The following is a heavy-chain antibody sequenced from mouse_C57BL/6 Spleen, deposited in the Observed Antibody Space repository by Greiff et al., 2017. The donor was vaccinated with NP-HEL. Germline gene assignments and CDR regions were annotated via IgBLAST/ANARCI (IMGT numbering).Heavy chain of an antibody. J-gene: IGHJ2*01. CDR1: GYTFTSYW. V-gene: IGHV1-50*01. Sequence: VQLQQSGAELVRPGASVKLSCKASGYTFTSYWMQWVKQRPGQGLEWIGEIDPSDSYTNYNQKFKGKATLTVDTSSSPAYLQLSSLTSEDSAVYYCARDRRDSSGYGDYWGQGTTLTVSS. CDR2: IDPSDSYT. CDR3: ARDRRDSSGYGDY. D-gene: IGHD3-2*02.